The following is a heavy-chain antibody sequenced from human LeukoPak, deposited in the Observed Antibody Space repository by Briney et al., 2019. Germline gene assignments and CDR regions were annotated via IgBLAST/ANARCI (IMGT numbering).Heavy chain of an antibody. D-gene: IGHD3-3*01. CDR2: IIPIFGTA. Sequence: SVKVSCKASGGTFSSYAISWVRQAPGQGLEWMGGIIPIFGTANYAQKFQGRVTITTDESTSTAYMELSSLRSEDTAVYYCATGLEADYYYYYMDVWSKGTTVTVSS. V-gene: IGHV1-69*05. CDR1: GGTFSSYA. J-gene: IGHJ6*03. CDR3: ATGLEADYYYYYMDV.